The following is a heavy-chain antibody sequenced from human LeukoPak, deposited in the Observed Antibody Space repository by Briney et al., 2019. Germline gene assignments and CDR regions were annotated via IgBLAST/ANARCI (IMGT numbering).Heavy chain of an antibody. CDR2: ISSSGSTI. Sequence: GGSLRLSCAASGFTFSSYEMNWVRQAPGKGLEWVSYISSSGSTIYYAGSVKGRFTISRDNAKNSLYLQMNSLRAEDTAVYYCARGRAAMGPYFDYWGQGTLVTVSS. CDR3: ARGRAAMGPYFDY. V-gene: IGHV3-48*03. CDR1: GFTFSSYE. J-gene: IGHJ4*02. D-gene: IGHD5-18*01.